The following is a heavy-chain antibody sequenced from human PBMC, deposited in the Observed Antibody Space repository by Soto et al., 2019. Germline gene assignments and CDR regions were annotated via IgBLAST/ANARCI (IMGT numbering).Heavy chain of an antibody. CDR3: AKSRGGTANGLDL. Sequence: EVQLVESGGDLVQPGRSLRLSCAASGFTFGDYGMHWVRQVPGKGLEWVSGISWKSASIGYADSVKGRFTISRDNAKNLLYLQMNSLSAEDTALYHCAKSRGGTANGLDLWGQGTTVTVSS. D-gene: IGHD2-15*01. CDR2: ISWKSASI. J-gene: IGHJ6*02. CDR1: GFTFGDYG. V-gene: IGHV3-9*01.